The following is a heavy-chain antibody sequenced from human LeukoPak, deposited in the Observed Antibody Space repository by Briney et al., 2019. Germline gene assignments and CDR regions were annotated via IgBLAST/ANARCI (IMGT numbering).Heavy chain of an antibody. CDR3: AKSQDGGRLFHFDY. V-gene: IGHV3-23*01. J-gene: IGHJ4*02. Sequence: PGGSLRLSCPASGFTFSSYAMCWVRQAPGKGLEWVSVISGSGGSTYSADSVKGRFTISRDNSKNTLYLQMNSLRAEDTAVYFCAKSQDGGRLFHFDYWGQGTLVTVSS. CDR1: GFTFSSYA. CDR2: ISGSGGST. D-gene: IGHD1-26*01.